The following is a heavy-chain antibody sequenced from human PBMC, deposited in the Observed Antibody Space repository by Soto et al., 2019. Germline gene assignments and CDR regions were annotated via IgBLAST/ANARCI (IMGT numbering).Heavy chain of an antibody. Sequence: GGSLRLSCAASGFTFSSYGMHWVRQAPGKGLEWVAVISYDGSNKYYADSVKGRFTISRDNSKNTLYLQMNSLRAEDTAVYYCAKAPYPLGLGFDYWGQGTLVTVSS. V-gene: IGHV3-30*18. CDR3: AKAPYPLGLGFDY. D-gene: IGHD3-10*01. J-gene: IGHJ4*02. CDR2: ISYDGSNK. CDR1: GFTFSSYG.